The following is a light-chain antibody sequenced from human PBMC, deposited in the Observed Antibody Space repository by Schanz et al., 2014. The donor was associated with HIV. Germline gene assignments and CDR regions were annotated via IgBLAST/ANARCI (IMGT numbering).Light chain of an antibody. V-gene: IGLV2-8*01. Sequence: QSALTQPPSASGSPGQSVTISCTGTTSDIGNHDFVSWYQQHPGKAPKLMIYDVTKRPSGVPARFSGSKSGNTASLTVSGLQADDEADYYCSSYAGSSTVVFGGGTKLTVL. CDR3: SSYAGSSTVV. CDR2: DVT. CDR1: TSDIGNHDF. J-gene: IGLJ2*01.